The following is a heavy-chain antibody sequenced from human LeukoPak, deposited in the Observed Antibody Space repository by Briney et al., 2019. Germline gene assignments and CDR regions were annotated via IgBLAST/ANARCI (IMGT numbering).Heavy chain of an antibody. Sequence: GGSLRLSCAASGFTFSNDWMNWVRQVPGKGLEWVANVKQDGSEKYCVGSVKGRFTISRDNAKNSLYLEMNSLRAEDTAVYYCATDYYGYFDHWGQGALVTVSS. J-gene: IGHJ4*02. CDR3: ATDYYGYFDH. V-gene: IGHV3-7*03. CDR2: VKQDGSEK. CDR1: GFTFSNDW. D-gene: IGHD3-10*01.